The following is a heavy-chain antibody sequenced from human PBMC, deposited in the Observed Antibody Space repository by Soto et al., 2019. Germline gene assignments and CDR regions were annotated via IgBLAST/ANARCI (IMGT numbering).Heavy chain of an antibody. CDR1: GYTFTSYA. D-gene: IGHD4-17*01. J-gene: IGHJ6*02. Sequence: VQLVQYGAEVKKPGASVKVSCKASGYTFTSYAMHWVRQAPGQRLEWMGWINAGNVNTKYSQKFQGRVTITRDTSASTAYMELSSLRSEDTAVYYCARSFYGDYVPYYYYGMDVWGQGTTVTVSS. V-gene: IGHV1-3*01. CDR3: ARSFYGDYVPYYYYGMDV. CDR2: INAGNVNT.